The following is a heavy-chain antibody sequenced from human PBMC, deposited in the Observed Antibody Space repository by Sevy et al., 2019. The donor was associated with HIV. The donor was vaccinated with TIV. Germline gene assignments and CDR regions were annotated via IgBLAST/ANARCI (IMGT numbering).Heavy chain of an antibody. CDR1: GGSITSLY. J-gene: IGHJ4*02. Sequence: SETLSLTCTVSGGSITSLYWNWIRQPPGKGLEWIANIYYNGHINYNPSLKSRLTLSLDTSKNQFSRRLSTVTAADTAMYYCAGENAWGRGYSWGQGTLVTVSP. V-gene: IGHV4-59*08. CDR3: AGENAWGRGYS. CDR2: IYYNGHI. D-gene: IGHD1-26*01.